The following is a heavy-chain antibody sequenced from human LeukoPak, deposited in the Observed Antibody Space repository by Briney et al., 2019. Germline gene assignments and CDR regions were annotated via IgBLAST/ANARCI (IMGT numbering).Heavy chain of an antibody. Sequence: ASVKVSCKASGGTFSSYAISWVRQAPGQGLEWMGGIIPIFGTANYAQKFQGRVTITADKSTSTAYMELSSLRSEDTAVYYCARDGVYDSSGYYPFDYWGQGTLVTVSS. D-gene: IGHD3-22*01. CDR1: GGTFSSYA. CDR3: ARDGVYDSSGYYPFDY. CDR2: IIPIFGTA. V-gene: IGHV1-69*06. J-gene: IGHJ4*02.